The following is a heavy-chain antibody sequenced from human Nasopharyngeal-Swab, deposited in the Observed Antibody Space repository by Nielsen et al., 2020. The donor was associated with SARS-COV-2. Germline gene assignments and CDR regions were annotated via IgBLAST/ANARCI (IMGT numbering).Heavy chain of an antibody. D-gene: IGHD1-1*01. CDR3: ARLGTESYHYYSLDV. J-gene: IGHJ6*02. Sequence: GGSLRLSCATSGFNFDMYSMYWVRQAPGKGLEWVSSISSSSNYIYYGDSAKGRFTISRDNTQKSLYLEMNSLRVEDTAVYYCARLGTESYHYYSLDVWGQGTTVSVSS. CDR1: GFNFDMYS. V-gene: IGHV3-21*01. CDR2: ISSSSNYI.